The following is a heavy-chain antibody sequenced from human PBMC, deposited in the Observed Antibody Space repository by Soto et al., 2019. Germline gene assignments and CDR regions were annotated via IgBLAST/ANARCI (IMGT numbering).Heavy chain of an antibody. Sequence: QVPVVESGGGVVQPGRSLRLSCAASGFAFSSYAMHWVRQAPGKGLEWVAVISYDGRNKYYEDSVKGRFTISRDNSKNTLYLQMNSLRAEDTGVYYCAREIERLLGYWGQGTLVTVSS. CDR3: AREIERLLGY. D-gene: IGHD3-3*01. CDR2: ISYDGRNK. J-gene: IGHJ4*02. V-gene: IGHV3-30*04. CDR1: GFAFSSYA.